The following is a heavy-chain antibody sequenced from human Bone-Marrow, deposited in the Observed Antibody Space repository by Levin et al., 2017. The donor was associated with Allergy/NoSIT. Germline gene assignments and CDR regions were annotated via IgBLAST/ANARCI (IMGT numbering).Heavy chain of an antibody. Sequence: PGGSLRLSCAASGFTFSSYAMHWVRQAPGKGLEWVAVISYDGSNKYYADSVKGRFTISRDNSKNTLYLQMNSLRAEDTAVYYCARAQGPPRRRYCSSTSCYAYYYGMDVWGQGTTVTVSS. V-gene: IGHV3-30-3*01. D-gene: IGHD2-2*01. J-gene: IGHJ6*02. CDR2: ISYDGSNK. CDR1: GFTFSSYA. CDR3: ARAQGPPRRRYCSSTSCYAYYYGMDV.